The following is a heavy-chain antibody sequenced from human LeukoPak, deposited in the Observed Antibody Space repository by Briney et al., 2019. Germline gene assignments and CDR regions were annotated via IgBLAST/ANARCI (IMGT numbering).Heavy chain of an antibody. V-gene: IGHV4-34*01. CDR3: ANLPTMIVVVDGY. J-gene: IGHJ4*02. CDR1: GGSFSGYY. CDR2: INHSGST. Sequence: KPSETLSLTCAVYGGSFSGYYWSWIRQPPGKGLEWIGEINHSGSTNYNPSLKSRVTISVDTSKNQFSLKLSSVTAADTAVYYCANLPTMIVVVDGYWGQGTLVTVSS. D-gene: IGHD3-22*01.